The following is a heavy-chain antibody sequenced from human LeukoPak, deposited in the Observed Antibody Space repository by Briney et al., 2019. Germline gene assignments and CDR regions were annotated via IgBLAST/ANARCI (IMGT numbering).Heavy chain of an antibody. V-gene: IGHV4-4*02. CDR2: INHSGST. CDR1: GASISSVNL. CDR3: ARVGTVTTQGVYYFDY. D-gene: IGHD4-17*01. J-gene: IGHJ4*02. Sequence: PSETLSLTCAVSGASISSVNLWSWVRQPPGKGLEWIGEINHSGSTNYNPSLRSRVTISVDTSKNQFSLKLSSVTAADTAVYYCARVGTVTTQGVYYFDYWGQGTLVTVSS.